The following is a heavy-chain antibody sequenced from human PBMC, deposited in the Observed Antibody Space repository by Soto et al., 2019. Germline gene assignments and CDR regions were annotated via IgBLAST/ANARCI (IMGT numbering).Heavy chain of an antibody. D-gene: IGHD6-13*01. CDR1: GGHLSRYA. CDR3: ASPGYSSSWYLPYGMDV. Sequence: SSVKVVRKASGGHLSRYAISWVRQAPGQGLEWMGGISPIFGTANYAQKFQGRVTITADESTRTAYVELSSLRSEDTAVYYGASPGYSSSWYLPYGMDVWG. J-gene: IGHJ6*02. CDR2: ISPIFGTA. V-gene: IGHV1-69*13.